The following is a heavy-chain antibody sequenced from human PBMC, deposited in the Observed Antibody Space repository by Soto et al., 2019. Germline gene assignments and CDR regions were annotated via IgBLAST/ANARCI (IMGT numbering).Heavy chain of an antibody. J-gene: IGHJ4*02. CDR3: ARATYQTYDYIWESYRYIPEFDA. CDR2: IYYSGST. CDR1: GGSISSSSYY. D-gene: IGHD3-16*02. V-gene: IGHV4-39*01. Sequence: PSETLSLTCTVSGGSISSSSYYWGWIRQPPGKGLEWIGSIYYSGSTYYNPSLKSRVTISVDTSKNQFSLKLSSVTAADTAVYYCARATYQTYDYIWESYRYIPEFDAWGQRILVTVSS.